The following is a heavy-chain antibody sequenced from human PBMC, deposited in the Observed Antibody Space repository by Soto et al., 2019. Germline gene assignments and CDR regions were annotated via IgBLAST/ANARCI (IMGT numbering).Heavy chain of an antibody. Sequence: EVQLVESGGGLVKPGGSLRLSCAASGFTFSSYSMNWVRQAPGKGLEWVSSISSSSSYIYYADSVKGRFTISRDNAKNSLYLQMNSLRAEDTAVYYCARDGSSGWYEFDYWGQGTLVTVSS. CDR2: ISSSSSYI. CDR3: ARDGSSGWYEFDY. D-gene: IGHD6-19*01. CDR1: GFTFSSYS. V-gene: IGHV3-21*01. J-gene: IGHJ4*02.